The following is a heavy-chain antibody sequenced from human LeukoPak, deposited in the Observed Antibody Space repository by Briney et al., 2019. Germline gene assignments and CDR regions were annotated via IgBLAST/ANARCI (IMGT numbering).Heavy chain of an antibody. V-gene: IGHV4-34*01. CDR1: GGSFSGYY. D-gene: IGHD6-13*01. CDR3: ARRALVAAATFYY. CDR2: INHSGST. J-gene: IGHJ4*02. Sequence: PSETLSLTCAVYGGSFSGYYWSWIRQPPGKGLEWIGEINHSGSTNYNPSLKSRVTISVDTSKNQFSLKLSSVTAADTAVYYCARRALVAAATFYYWGQGILVTVSS.